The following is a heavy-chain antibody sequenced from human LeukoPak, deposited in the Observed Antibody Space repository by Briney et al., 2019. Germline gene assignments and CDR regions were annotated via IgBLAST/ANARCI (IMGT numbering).Heavy chain of an antibody. CDR2: IYPGDSDT. D-gene: IGHD6-19*01. CDR3: GLRYSSGWYGY. Sequence: GESLKISCKGSGYSFTSYWIGWVRQMPGKGLEWIGIIYPGDSDTRYSPCFQGQVTILADKSISTAYMQWSSLKASDTDMYYCGLRYSSGWYGYWGQGTLVTVSS. J-gene: IGHJ4*02. V-gene: IGHV5-51*01. CDR1: GYSFTSYW.